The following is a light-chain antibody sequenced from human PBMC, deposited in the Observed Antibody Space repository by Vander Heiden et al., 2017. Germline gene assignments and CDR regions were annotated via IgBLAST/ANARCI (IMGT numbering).Light chain of an antibody. CDR2: GNS. Sequence: QSVLTQPPSLSGAPRQRFTNPCTGSSSNIGSGYNLHWYQQLPGTAPKLLINGNSNRPSGVPDRFSGSKSGTSASLAITGLQAEDEADYYCQSYDSSLSDVVFGGGTKLTVL. CDR1: SSNIGSGYN. J-gene: IGLJ2*01. CDR3: QSYDSSLSDVV. V-gene: IGLV1-40*01.